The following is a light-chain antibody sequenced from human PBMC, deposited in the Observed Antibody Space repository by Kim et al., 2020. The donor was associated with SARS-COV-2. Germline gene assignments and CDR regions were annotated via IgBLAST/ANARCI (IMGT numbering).Light chain of an antibody. CDR2: LNSDGSH. V-gene: IGLV4-69*01. J-gene: IGLJ3*02. CDR3: QTWGTVVRGV. Sequence: QLVLTQSPSASASLGTSVKLTCTLSSGDTNYAIAWHQQQPEKGPRFLMKLNSDGSHTKGDGIPDRFSGSSSGAERYLTISSLQSEDEADYYCQTWGTVVRGVFGGGTQLTVL. CDR1: SGDTNYA.